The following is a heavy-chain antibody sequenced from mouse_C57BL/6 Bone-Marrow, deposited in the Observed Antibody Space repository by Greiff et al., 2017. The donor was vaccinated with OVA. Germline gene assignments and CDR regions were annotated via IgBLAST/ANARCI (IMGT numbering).Heavy chain of an antibody. CDR2: IYPRSGNT. J-gene: IGHJ1*03. CDR3: ARRGPYYYGSSYWYFDV. Sequence: QVHVKQSGAELARPGASAKLSCKASGYTFTSYGISWVKQRTGQGLEWIGEIYPRSGNTYYNEKFKGKATLTADKSSSTAYMELRSLTSEDSAVYFCARRGPYYYGSSYWYFDVWGTGTTVTVSS. D-gene: IGHD1-1*01. V-gene: IGHV1-81*01. CDR1: GYTFTSYG.